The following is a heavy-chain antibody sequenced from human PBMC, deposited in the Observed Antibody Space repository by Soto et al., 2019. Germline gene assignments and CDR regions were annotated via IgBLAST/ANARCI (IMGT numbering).Heavy chain of an antibody. CDR3: AATSGHYFGLDV. CDR1: DNTFTYYG. D-gene: IGHD5-12*01. Sequence: QAQLVQSGSEVKRPGASVKVSCRCSDNTFTYYGTNWVRQAPGQGLEWLGWFSGYNANTKDAQKFQDRVTMTADTSTRTAYLEVRSLTSDDSGIYFCAATSGHYFGLDVWGQGTTVTVSS. V-gene: IGHV1-18*01. J-gene: IGHJ6*02. CDR2: FSGYNANT.